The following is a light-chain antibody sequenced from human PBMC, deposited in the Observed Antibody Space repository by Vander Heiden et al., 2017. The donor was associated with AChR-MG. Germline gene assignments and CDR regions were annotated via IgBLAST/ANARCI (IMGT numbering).Light chain of an antibody. CDR2: DNI. V-gene: IGLV1-40*01. CDR3: QSYDSSLSVYV. Sequence: QSVLTQPPSVSGAPGQRVTISCTGTNYNIGAGYDVHWYQQLPGTAPKLLIHDNINRPSGVPDRFSGSRSGTSASLAITGLQADDEADYYCQSYDSSLSVYVFGTGTKVTVL. J-gene: IGLJ1*01. CDR1: NYNIGAGYD.